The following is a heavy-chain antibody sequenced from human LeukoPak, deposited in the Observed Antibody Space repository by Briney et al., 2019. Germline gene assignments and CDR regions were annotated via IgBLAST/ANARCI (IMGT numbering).Heavy chain of an antibody. Sequence: SETLSLTCAVYGGSFSGYYWSWIRQPPGKGLEWIGEINHSGSTNYNPSLKSRVTISVDTSKNQFSLKLSSVTAADTAVYYCARGGNYYDSSGPSDYWGQGTLVTVSS. V-gene: IGHV4-34*01. CDR3: ARGGNYYDSSGPSDY. CDR1: GGSFSGYY. D-gene: IGHD3-22*01. CDR2: INHSGST. J-gene: IGHJ4*02.